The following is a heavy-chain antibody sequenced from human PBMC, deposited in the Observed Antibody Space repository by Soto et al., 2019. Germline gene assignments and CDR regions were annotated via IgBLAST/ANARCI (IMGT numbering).Heavy chain of an antibody. CDR3: ARKDYDSRLDF. D-gene: IGHD3-22*01. Sequence: SETLSLTCTVSGDPVSSGSFYWSWIRQPPGKGLEWIGYVYYTGNTNNNPSLKSRGSISIDTSKNEFSLKLRSVTAADTSVYYCARKDYDSRLDFWGQGSLVTVSS. V-gene: IGHV4-61*01. CDR1: GDPVSSGSFY. CDR2: VYYTGNT. J-gene: IGHJ4*02.